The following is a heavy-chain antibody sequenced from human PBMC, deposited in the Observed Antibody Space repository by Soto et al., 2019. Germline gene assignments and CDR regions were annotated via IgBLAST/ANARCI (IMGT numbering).Heavy chain of an antibody. CDR3: ARQTTGWFGMDV. CDR1: GYSFTDYW. CDR2: IYPGDSGA. J-gene: IGHJ6*02. V-gene: IGHV5-51*01. Sequence: GESLKISCKGAGYSFTDYWIGWVRQMPGKGLEWMGIIYPGDSGARYSPSFQGQVSISADKSVNTAYLQWGSLKASDTAMYYCARQTTGWFGMDVWGQGTTVTVSS. D-gene: IGHD6-19*01.